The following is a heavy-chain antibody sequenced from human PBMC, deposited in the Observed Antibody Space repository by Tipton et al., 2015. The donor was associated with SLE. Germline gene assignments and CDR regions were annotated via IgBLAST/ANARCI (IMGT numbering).Heavy chain of an antibody. CDR1: GYSISSGYY. CDR3: ARRSLGFLEG. V-gene: IGHV4-38-2*01. Sequence: TLSLTCAVSGYSISSGYYWGWIRQPPGKGLEWIGSIYYSGSTYYNPSLKSRVTISVDTSKNQFSLKLSSVTAADTAVYYCARRSLGFLEGWGQGTLVTVSS. J-gene: IGHJ4*02. D-gene: IGHD3-3*01. CDR2: IYYSGST.